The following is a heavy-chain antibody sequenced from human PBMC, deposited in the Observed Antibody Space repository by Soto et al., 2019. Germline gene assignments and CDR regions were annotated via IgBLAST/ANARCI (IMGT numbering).Heavy chain of an antibody. CDR3: ASQVPFLSGNWFDP. CDR2: IYHSVST. CDR1: GGSISSSHW. Sequence: PSETLYLTCAVSGGSISSSHWWSWVRPPPLKGLEWIGEIYHSVSTNYNPSLKSRVTISVDRSKNQFSLKLRSVTAADTAVYYCASQVPFLSGNWFDPWGQGTLVTVSS. V-gene: IGHV4-4*02. J-gene: IGHJ5*02. D-gene: IGHD2-15*01.